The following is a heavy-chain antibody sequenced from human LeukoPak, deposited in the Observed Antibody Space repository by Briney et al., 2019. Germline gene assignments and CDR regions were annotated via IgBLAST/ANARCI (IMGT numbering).Heavy chain of an antibody. D-gene: IGHD3-22*01. CDR1: GFTFSSYA. CDR2: ISGSGGST. CDR3: AKLRLPYYYDSSGYQGY. J-gene: IGHJ4*02. V-gene: IGHV3-23*01. Sequence: GGSLRLSCAASGFTFSSYAMSWVRQAPGKGLEWVSAISGSGGSTYYADSVKGRFTISRDNSKNTLYLQMNSLRAEDTAVYYCAKLRLPYYYDSSGYQGYWGQGTLVTVSS.